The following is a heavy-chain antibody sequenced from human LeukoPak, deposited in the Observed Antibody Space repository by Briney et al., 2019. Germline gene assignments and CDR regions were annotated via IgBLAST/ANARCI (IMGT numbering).Heavy chain of an antibody. CDR3: ARDLGMVRGVMGQ. Sequence: ASVKVSCKASGYTFTSYGISWVRQAPGQGLEWMGWISAYNGNTNYVQKLQGKVTVTTDTSTSTSYMELRSLRADDTAVYYCARDLGMVRGVMGQWGQGTLVTVSS. CDR2: ISAYNGNT. J-gene: IGHJ4*02. CDR1: GYTFTSYG. D-gene: IGHD3-10*01. V-gene: IGHV1-18*01.